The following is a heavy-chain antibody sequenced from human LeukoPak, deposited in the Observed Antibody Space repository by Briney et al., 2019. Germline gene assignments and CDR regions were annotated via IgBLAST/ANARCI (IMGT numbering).Heavy chain of an antibody. J-gene: IGHJ3*02. CDR2: IYHSGST. CDR1: GVSISSGYY. Sequence: SQTLSLTCTVSGVSISSGYYWGWIRQPPGKGLEWIGSIYHSGSTYYNPSLKSRVTISVDTSKNQFSLKLSSVTAADTAVYYCARVIHYGGNPRGAFDIWGQGTMVTVSS. V-gene: IGHV4-38-2*02. D-gene: IGHD4-23*01. CDR3: ARVIHYGGNPRGAFDI.